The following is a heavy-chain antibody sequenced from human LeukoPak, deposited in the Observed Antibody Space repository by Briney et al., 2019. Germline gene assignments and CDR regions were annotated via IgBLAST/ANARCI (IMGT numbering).Heavy chain of an antibody. CDR3: ARMQWLTTTYFDY. J-gene: IGHJ4*02. CDR2: INPNSGGT. CDR1: GYTFTGYY. D-gene: IGHD6-19*01. V-gene: IGHV1-2*02. Sequence: ASVKVSCKASGYTFTGYYMHWVRQAPGQGLEWKGWINPNSGGTNYAQKFQGRVTMTRDTSISTAYMELSRLRSDDTAVYYCARMQWLTTTYFDYWGQGTLVTVSS.